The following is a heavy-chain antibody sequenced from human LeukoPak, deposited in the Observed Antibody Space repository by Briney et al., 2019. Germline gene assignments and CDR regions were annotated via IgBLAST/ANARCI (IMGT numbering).Heavy chain of an antibody. J-gene: IGHJ4*02. V-gene: IGHV4-31*03. CDR3: ARGYNSGWYAY. CDR1: GGSISSGGYY. D-gene: IGHD6-19*01. Sequence: ASGTLSLTCTVSGGSISSGGYYWSWIRQHPGKGLEWIGYIYYSGSTYYNPSLKSRVTISVDTSKNQFSLKVNSVTAADTAVYYCARGYNSGWYAYWGQGTLVTVSS. CDR2: IYYSGST.